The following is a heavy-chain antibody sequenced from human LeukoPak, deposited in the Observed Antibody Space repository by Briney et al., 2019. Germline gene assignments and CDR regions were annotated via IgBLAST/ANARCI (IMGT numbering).Heavy chain of an antibody. J-gene: IGHJ4*02. CDR1: GGSISSSSYY. Sequence: PSETLSLTCTVSGGSISSSSYYWGWIRQPPGKGLEWIGSIYYSGSTYYNPSLKSRVTISVDTSKNQFSLKLSSVTAADTAVYYCARGRGRGAARLSRSQYYFDYWGQGTLVTVSS. V-gene: IGHV4-39*07. D-gene: IGHD6-6*01. CDR3: ARGRGRGAARLSRSQYYFDY. CDR2: IYYSGST.